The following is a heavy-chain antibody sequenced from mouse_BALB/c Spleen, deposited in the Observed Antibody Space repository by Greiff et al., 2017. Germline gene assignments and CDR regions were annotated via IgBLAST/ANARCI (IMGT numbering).Heavy chain of an antibody. CDR2: ISSGSSTI. D-gene: IGHD2-4*01. V-gene: IGHV5-17*02. Sequence: DVKLVESGGGLVQPGGSRKLSCAASGFTFSSFGMHWVRQAPEKGLEWVAYISSGSSTIYYADTVKGRFTISRDNPKNTLFLQMTSLRSEDTAMYYCARRHYDYDGFAYWGQGTLVTVSA. J-gene: IGHJ3*01. CDR3: ARRHYDYDGFAY. CDR1: GFTFSSFG.